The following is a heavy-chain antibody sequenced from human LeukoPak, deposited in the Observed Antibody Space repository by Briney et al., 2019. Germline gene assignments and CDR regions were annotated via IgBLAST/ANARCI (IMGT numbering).Heavy chain of an antibody. CDR3: AIFHDSSGQNWFDP. CDR1: GYTFTSYD. V-gene: IGHV1-8*01. J-gene: IGHJ5*02. D-gene: IGHD3-22*01. CDR2: MNPNSGNT. Sequence: ASVKVSCKASGYTFTSYDINWVRQATGQGLEWMGWMNPNSGNTGYAQKFQGRVTMTRNTSISTAYMELSSLRSEDTAVYYCAIFHDSSGQNWFDPWGQGTLVTVSS.